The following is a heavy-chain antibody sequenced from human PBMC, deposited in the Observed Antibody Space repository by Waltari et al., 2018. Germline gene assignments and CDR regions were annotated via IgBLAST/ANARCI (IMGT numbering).Heavy chain of an antibody. V-gene: IGHV3-21*06. CDR3: AREGGQQLDPCEF. CDR2: STGGSSYV. D-gene: IGHD6-13*01. Sequence: EVHLVESGGGLVKPGGSLRLSCAASGFAFSSYKMDWVRQATGDGLESVATSTGGSSYVDYAASVKGRVTISRDNAKNSLFLQMNSLTVEDTGVYYCAREGGQQLDPCEFWGLGTPVTVSS. CDR1: GFAFSSYK. J-gene: IGHJ4*02.